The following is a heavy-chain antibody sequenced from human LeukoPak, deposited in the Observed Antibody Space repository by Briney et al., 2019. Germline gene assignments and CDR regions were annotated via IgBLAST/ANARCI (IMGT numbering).Heavy chain of an antibody. Sequence: ASVKVSCKASGYTFTGYCMHWVRQAPGQGLEWMGRINPNSGGTNYAQKFQGRVTMTRDTSISTAYMELSRLRSDDTAVYYCARVYCSSTSCYTKGFDYWGQGTLVTVSS. CDR3: ARVYCSSTSCYTKGFDY. CDR1: GYTFTGYC. D-gene: IGHD2-2*02. CDR2: INPNSGGT. J-gene: IGHJ4*02. V-gene: IGHV1-2*06.